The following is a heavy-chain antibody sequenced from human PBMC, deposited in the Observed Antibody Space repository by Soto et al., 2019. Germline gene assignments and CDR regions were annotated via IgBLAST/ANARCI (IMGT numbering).Heavy chain of an antibody. D-gene: IGHD1-20*01. V-gene: IGHV1-2*04. Sequence: ASVKVSCKASGHTFTDYYMYWVRQAPGQGPEWKEWINPNSGGTNFPQKYQGLVTMTRDMSTSTAYMELSSLRSEDTAVYYCARDRITGTSDAFDIWGQGTMVTVSS. CDR3: ARDRITGTSDAFDI. J-gene: IGHJ3*02. CDR1: GHTFTDYY. CDR2: INPNSGGT.